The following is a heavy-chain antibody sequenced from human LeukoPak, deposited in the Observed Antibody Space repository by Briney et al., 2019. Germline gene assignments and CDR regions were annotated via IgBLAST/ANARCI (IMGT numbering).Heavy chain of an antibody. Sequence: PGGSLRLSCAASGFTFSSYTMNWVRQAPGKGLEWVSSISPSGNSVWYADSLKGRSTISRDNAKNSLFLQVNTLRAEDTAVYFRARDVLGESGAGGYWGQGTLVTVSS. CDR1: GFTFSSYT. CDR2: ISPSGNSV. V-gene: IGHV3-21*01. CDR3: ARDVLGESGAGGY. J-gene: IGHJ4*02. D-gene: IGHD3-10*01.